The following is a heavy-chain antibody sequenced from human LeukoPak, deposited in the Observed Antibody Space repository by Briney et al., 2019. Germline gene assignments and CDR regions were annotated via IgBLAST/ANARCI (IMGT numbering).Heavy chain of an antibody. J-gene: IGHJ4*02. CDR3: ARHSEGGFDY. D-gene: IGHD3-10*01. V-gene: IGHV4-59*08. CDR2: IYYTGST. CDR1: GGSISSYY. Sequence: TSETLSLTCTVSGGSISSYYWSWFRQPPGKGLEWIGYIYYTGSTTYNPSLKSRVTISVDTSKNQFSLRLTSVIAADTAVYYCARHSEGGFDYWGQGTLVTVSS.